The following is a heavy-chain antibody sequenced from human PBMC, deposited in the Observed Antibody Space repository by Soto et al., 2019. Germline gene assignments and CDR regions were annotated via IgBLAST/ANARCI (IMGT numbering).Heavy chain of an antibody. CDR1: GGSFSGYY. V-gene: IGHV4-34*01. CDR2: INHSGST. CDR3: ARGLGYDYSWGSYRYNYYYRDV. D-gene: IGHD3-16*02. J-gene: IGHJ6*03. Sequence: QVQLQQWGAGLLKPSETLSLTCAVYGGSFSGYYWSWIRQPPGKGLEWIGEINHSGSTNYNPSLKSRVAISVDPSKNQFSLQLSSVTAAVTAVYYCARGLGYDYSWGSYRYNYYYRDVWGKGTTVTVSS.